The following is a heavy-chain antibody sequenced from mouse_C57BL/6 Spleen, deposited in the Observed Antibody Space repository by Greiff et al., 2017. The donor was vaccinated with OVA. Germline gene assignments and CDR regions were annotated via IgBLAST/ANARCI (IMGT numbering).Heavy chain of an antibody. CDR1: GFTFSSYS. CDR2: ISSGGDYT. Sequence: DVLLVESGEGLVKPGGSLKLSCAASGFTFSSYSMSWVRQTPEKRLEWVAYISSGGDYTYYADTVKGRFTISRDNARNTLYLQMSSLKSEDTAMCYCTRVIYDGYLDYWGQGTTLTVSS. J-gene: IGHJ2*01. CDR3: TRVIYDGYLDY. V-gene: IGHV5-9-1*02. D-gene: IGHD2-3*01.